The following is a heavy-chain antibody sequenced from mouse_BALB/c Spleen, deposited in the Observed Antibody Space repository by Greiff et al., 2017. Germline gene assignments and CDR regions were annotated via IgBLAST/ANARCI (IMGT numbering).Heavy chain of an antibody. V-gene: IGHV7-3*02. Sequence: DVMLVASGGGLVQPGGSLRLSCATSGFTFTDYYMSWVRQPPGKALEWLGFIRDKANGYTTEYSASVKGRFTISRDNSQSILYLQMNTLRAEDSATYYCARDRYDDWFAYWGQGTLVTVSA. J-gene: IGHJ3*01. CDR1: GFTFTDYY. D-gene: IGHD2-14*01. CDR3: ARDRYDDWFAY. CDR2: IRDKANGYTT.